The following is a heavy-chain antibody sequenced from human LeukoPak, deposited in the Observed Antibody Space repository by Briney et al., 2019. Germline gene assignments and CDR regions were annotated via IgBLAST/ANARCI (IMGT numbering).Heavy chain of an antibody. CDR3: GKGGEVDIKIFV. V-gene: IGHV3-23*01. D-gene: IGHD3-3*01. CDR2: ISGSGSST. CDR1: GFTFSSYA. J-gene: IGHJ4*02. Sequence: GGSLRLSCAASGFTFSSYAMHWVRQAPGKGLEWVSSISGSGSSTYYADSVKGRFTISRDNSKDTLYLQMNSLRANDTAVYYCGKGGEVDIKIFVWGQGTLVTVSS.